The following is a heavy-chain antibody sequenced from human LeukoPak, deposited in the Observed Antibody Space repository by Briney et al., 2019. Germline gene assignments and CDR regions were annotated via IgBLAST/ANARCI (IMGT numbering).Heavy chain of an antibody. CDR2: MNPNSGNT. CDR1: GYTFTSYD. CDR3: ARGSNTDQSYYYYYYYMDV. Sequence: ASVKVSCKASGYTFTSYDINWVRQAPGQGLEWMGWMNPNSGNTGYAQKFQGRVTITRNTSISTAYMELSSLRSEDTAVYYCARGSNTDQSYYYYYYYMDVWGKGTTVTVSS. J-gene: IGHJ6*03. D-gene: IGHD5-18*01. V-gene: IGHV1-8*01.